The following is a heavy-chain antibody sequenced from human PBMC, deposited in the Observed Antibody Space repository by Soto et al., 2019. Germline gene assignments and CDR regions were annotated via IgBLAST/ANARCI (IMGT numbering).Heavy chain of an antibody. Sequence: EVQLLESGGGLVQPGGSLRLSCAASGFTFSSYAMSWVRQAPGKGLEWVSGVSGSGDYTFYADSVKGRLTISRDNSKNTLYLQMNSLRAEDTAVYYCAKDRYYDMLTGYNDYHYAMDVWGQGTTVTVSS. CDR1: GFTFSSYA. CDR3: AKDRYYDMLTGYNDYHYAMDV. D-gene: IGHD3-9*01. J-gene: IGHJ6*02. CDR2: VSGSGDYT. V-gene: IGHV3-23*01.